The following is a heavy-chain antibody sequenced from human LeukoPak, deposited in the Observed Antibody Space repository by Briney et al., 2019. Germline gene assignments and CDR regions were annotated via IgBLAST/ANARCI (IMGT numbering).Heavy chain of an antibody. J-gene: IGHJ5*02. CDR2: IYPGDSDT. D-gene: IGHD1-26*01. CDR3: ARVGGSFPKYNWFDP. CDR1: GYSFTSYW. V-gene: IGHV5-51*01. Sequence: GESLMISCKGSGYSFTSYWIGWVRQMPGKGLEWMGIIYPGDSDTRYSPSFQGQVTISADKSISTAYLQWSSLKASDTAMYYCARVGGSFPKYNWFDPWGQGTLVTVSS.